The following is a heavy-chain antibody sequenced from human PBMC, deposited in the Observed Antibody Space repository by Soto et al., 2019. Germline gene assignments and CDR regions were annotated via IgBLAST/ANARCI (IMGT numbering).Heavy chain of an antibody. CDR2: IYTSGST. J-gene: IGHJ4*02. Sequence: SETLSLTCTVSGDSMTKNYWSWIRQSAGKGLEWIGRIYTSGSTTYNPSLKSRVIMSIDTSKKHFSLSLKSVTAADTAVYYWARTVGAAYYFDVWGQGALVTVSS. V-gene: IGHV4-4*07. CDR3: ARTVGAAYYFDV. CDR1: GDSMTKNY. D-gene: IGHD1-26*01.